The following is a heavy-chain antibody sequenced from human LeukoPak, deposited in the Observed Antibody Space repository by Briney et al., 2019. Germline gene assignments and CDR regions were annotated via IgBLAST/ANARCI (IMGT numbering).Heavy chain of an antibody. CDR1: GFTVSSNY. CDR2: IYSGGST. Sequence: GGSLRLSCAASGFTVSSNYMSWVRPAPGKGLEWVSVIYSGGSTYYADSVKGRFTISRDNSKNTLYLQMNSLRAEDTAVYYCARIDSSGYNIDYWGQGTLVTVSS. V-gene: IGHV3-53*01. CDR3: ARIDSSGYNIDY. D-gene: IGHD3-22*01. J-gene: IGHJ4*02.